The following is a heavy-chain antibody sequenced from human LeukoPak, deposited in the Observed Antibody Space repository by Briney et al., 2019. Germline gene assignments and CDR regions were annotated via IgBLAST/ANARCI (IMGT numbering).Heavy chain of an antibody. J-gene: IGHJ4*02. D-gene: IGHD3-10*01. V-gene: IGHV4-34*01. Sequence: SETLSLTCAVYGVSFSGYYWSWIRQPPGKGLEWIGEINHSGSTNYNPSLKSRVTISVDTSKNQFSLKLSSVTAADTAVYYCARGYGSGSYYGYWGQGTLVTVSS. CDR1: GVSFSGYY. CDR2: INHSGST. CDR3: ARGYGSGSYYGY.